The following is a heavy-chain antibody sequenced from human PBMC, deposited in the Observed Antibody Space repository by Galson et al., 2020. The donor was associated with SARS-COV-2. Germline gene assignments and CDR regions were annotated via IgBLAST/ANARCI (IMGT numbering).Heavy chain of an antibody. Sequence: TGGSLRLSCAASGFTIYGNYKNWVRQAPGKGLEWVSIIYAYSGANTYYADSVKGRFTISRHNSENTVYLQMNSLRVEDTAVYYCARGVGGMDVWGQGTTVTVSS. V-gene: IGHV3-53*04. CDR3: ARGVGGMDV. J-gene: IGHJ6*02. D-gene: IGHD3-16*01. CDR1: GFTIYGNY. CDR2: IYAYSGANT.